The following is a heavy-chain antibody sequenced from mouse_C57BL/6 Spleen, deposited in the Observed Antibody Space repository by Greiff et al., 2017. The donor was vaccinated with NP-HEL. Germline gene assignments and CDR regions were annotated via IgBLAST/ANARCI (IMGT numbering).Heavy chain of an antibody. V-gene: IGHV1-55*01. CDR1: GYTFTSYW. D-gene: IGHD1-1*01. CDR3: ARWVYGSSYGGYFDV. Sequence: VQLQQPGAELVKPGASVKMSCKASGYTFTSYWITWVKQRPGQGLEWIGDIYPGSGSTNYNEKFKSKATLTVDTSSSTAYMQLSSLTSEDSAVYYCARWVYGSSYGGYFDVWGTGTTVTVSS. CDR2: IYPGSGST. J-gene: IGHJ1*03.